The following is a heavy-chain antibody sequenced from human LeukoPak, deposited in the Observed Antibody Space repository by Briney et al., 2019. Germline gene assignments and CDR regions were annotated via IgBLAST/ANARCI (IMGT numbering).Heavy chain of an antibody. CDR2: ISYDGSNK. V-gene: IGHV3-30-3*01. D-gene: IGHD3-3*01. CDR3: AKGSPAATVFAD. CDR1: GFTFSSYA. J-gene: IGHJ4*02. Sequence: PGGSLRLSCAASGFTFSSYAMHWVRQAPGKGLEWVAVISYDGSNKYYAGSVKGRFTISRDNSKNTLYLQMNSLRAEDTAVYYCAKGSPAATVFADWGQGTLVTVSS.